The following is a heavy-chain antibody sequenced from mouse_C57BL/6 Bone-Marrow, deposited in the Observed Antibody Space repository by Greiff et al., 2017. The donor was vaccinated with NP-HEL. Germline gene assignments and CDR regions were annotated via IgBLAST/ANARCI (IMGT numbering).Heavy chain of an antibody. CDR3: ARSGLYYGNPWFAY. CDR1: GYTFTDLT. V-gene: IGHV1-78*01. J-gene: IGHJ3*01. D-gene: IGHD2-1*01. CDR2: IYPRVGST. Sequence: QVQLKQSDAELVKPGPSVKISCKVSGYTFTDLTIHWMQQRPEQGLAWIGYIYPRVGSTKYNAKFTGTATLTADKSSSTAYIQLNSLTSEDSAVYFCARSGLYYGNPWFAYWGKGTLVTVSA.